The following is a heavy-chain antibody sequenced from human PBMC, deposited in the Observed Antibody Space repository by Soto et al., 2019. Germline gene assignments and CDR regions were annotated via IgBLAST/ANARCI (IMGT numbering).Heavy chain of an antibody. CDR1: GGTFSSYA. CDR2: IIPIFGTA. CDR3: ARLYGGKLHYYDGMDV. V-gene: IGHV1-69*01. D-gene: IGHD4-17*01. J-gene: IGHJ6*02. Sequence: QVQLVQSGAEVKKPGSSVKVSCKASGGTFSSYAISWVRQAPGQGLEWMGGIIPIFGTANYAQKFQGRVTITADESTSTAYMELSRLSSEDTAVYYCARLYGGKLHYYDGMDVWGQGTTVTASS.